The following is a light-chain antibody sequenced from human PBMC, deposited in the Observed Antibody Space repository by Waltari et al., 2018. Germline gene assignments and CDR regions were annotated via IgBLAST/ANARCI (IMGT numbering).Light chain of an antibody. Sequence: EIVLTQSPGTLSLSPGERATLSCRASQSVNSSYLAWYQQKPGQAPRLLIYGASSRATGIPDRFRGGGSGTDFTLTISRLEPEDFAVYYCQRYGSSSVTFGQGTKLEIK. CDR1: QSVNSSY. CDR2: GAS. V-gene: IGKV3-20*01. CDR3: QRYGSSSVT. J-gene: IGKJ2*01.